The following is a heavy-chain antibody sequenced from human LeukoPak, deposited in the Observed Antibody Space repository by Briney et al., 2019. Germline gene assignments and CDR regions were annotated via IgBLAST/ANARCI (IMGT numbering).Heavy chain of an antibody. D-gene: IGHD1-1*01. J-gene: IGHJ4*02. CDR1: GFTFTDYV. V-gene: IGHV3-23*05. Sequence: GGSLRLSCAASGFTFTDYVMAWVRQAPGKGLEWVSSIDVVGNGTPYADSVKGRFTISRDNSKNTLYLLMNSLRAEDSALYYCAKKLPDNRHFDYWGQGALVTVSS. CDR2: IDVVGNGT. CDR3: AKKLPDNRHFDY.